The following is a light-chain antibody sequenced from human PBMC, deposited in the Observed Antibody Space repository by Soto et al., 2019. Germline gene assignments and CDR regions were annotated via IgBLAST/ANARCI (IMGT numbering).Light chain of an antibody. J-gene: IGKJ5*01. CDR1: QNISSW. CDR2: AAS. Sequence: DIQMTQSXXXXXASIGDIVTITCRASQNISSWLAWYQQKPGKAPNLLIYAASRLPDGVPFRFSGSGSGTHFTLSINSLQPEDFATYFCQQADSFPITFGQGTRLDIK. CDR3: QQADSFPIT. V-gene: IGKV1-12*01.